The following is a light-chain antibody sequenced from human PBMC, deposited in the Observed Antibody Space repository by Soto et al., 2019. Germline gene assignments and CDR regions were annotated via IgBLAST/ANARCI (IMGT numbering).Light chain of an antibody. CDR3: QQRLNWPLT. Sequence: EIVLTQSPATLSLSPGARATLSCRASQSVSTFFVWYQQKRGQAPRLLIYDASKRATGIPARFSGSGSVTDFTLTISSLVPEDLAVDYCQQRLNWPLTFGGGTTVEIK. CDR2: DAS. CDR1: QSVSTF. V-gene: IGKV3-11*01. J-gene: IGKJ4*01.